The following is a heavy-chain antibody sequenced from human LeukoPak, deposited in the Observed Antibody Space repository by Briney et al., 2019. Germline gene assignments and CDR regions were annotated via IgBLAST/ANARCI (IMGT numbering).Heavy chain of an antibody. Sequence: SETLSLTCTVSGDSITSGDYYWSWLRQPPGKGLEWIGYSRYSGITSYNPSLRVRVTISGDTSKNQLTLRLISATAAAMAYYDCARDAYCAGGRCLGGWFDTWGQGTLVTVSS. D-gene: IGHD2-8*02. J-gene: IGHJ5*02. CDR1: GDSITSGDYY. CDR2: SRYSGIT. V-gene: IGHV4-30-4*01. CDR3: ARDAYCAGGRCLGGWFDT.